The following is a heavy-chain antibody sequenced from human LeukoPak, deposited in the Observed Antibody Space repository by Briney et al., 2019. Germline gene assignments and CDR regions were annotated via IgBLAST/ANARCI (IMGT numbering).Heavy chain of an antibody. D-gene: IGHD1-26*01. V-gene: IGHV3-23*01. CDR3: AKDLVGATIDY. CDR2: ISGGGDFT. Sequence: GGSLRLSCAASGFTFRSFAMNWVRQAPGKGLECVSAISGGGDFTKYADSVKGRFTISRDNSKSTLYLQMNSLRAEDTAVYYCAKDLVGATIDYWGQGTLVTVSS. J-gene: IGHJ4*02. CDR1: GFTFRSFA.